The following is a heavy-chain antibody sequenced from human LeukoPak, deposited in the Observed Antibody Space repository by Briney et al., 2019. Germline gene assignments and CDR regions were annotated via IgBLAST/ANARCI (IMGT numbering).Heavy chain of an antibody. CDR2: ISYDGSNK. V-gene: IGHV3-30-3*01. Sequence: GGSLRLSCAASGFTLSSYAMHWVRQAPGKGLEWVAVISYDGSNKYYADSVKGRFTISRDNSKNTLYLQMNSLRAEDTAVYYCARDQNSGSYYGEKYYYYYGMDVWGQGTTVTVSS. CDR1: GFTLSSYA. D-gene: IGHD1-26*01. J-gene: IGHJ6*02. CDR3: ARDQNSGSYYGEKYYYYYGMDV.